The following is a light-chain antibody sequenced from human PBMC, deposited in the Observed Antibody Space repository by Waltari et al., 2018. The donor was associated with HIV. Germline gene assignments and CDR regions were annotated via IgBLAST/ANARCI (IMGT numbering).Light chain of an antibody. J-gene: IGLJ3*02. V-gene: IGLV1-44*01. CDR3: AAWDDSLNGVV. CDR2: STN. CDR1: SSNIGSNA. Sequence: SVLTQPPSASGTPGQRVTISCSGSSSNIGSNAVTWYQQFPGTSPKLLIYSTNPRPSGVPDRFSASRSATSASLAISGLQSEDEADYYCAAWDDSLNGVVFGGGTKLTVL.